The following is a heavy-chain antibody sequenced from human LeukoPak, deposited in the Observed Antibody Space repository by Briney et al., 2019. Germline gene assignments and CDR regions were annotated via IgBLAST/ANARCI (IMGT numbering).Heavy chain of an antibody. J-gene: IGHJ6*02. CDR2: IYPGDSDT. V-gene: IGHV5-51*01. D-gene: IGHD3-10*01. Sequence: GESLKISCKGSGYSFTSYWIVWVRQMPGKGLEWMGIIYPGDSDTRYSPSFQGQVTISADKSISTAYLQWSSLKASDTAMYYCARPVRRGQAPNYGMGVWGQGTTVTVSS. CDR1: GYSFTSYW. CDR3: ARPVRRGQAPNYGMGV.